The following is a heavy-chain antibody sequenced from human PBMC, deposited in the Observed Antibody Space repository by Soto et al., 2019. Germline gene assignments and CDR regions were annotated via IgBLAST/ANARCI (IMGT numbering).Heavy chain of an antibody. D-gene: IGHD2-2*01. V-gene: IGHV3-49*03. Sequence: HPGGSLRRSCTASGCTFGEYAMSWFRQAPGKGLDWVGFIRSKAYGGTTEYAASVKGRCTISRDDSKSIAYLQMNSLKTQDTAVYYCTVPAERQFFLLSWGPGTLVEASS. J-gene: IGHJ4*02. CDR3: TVPAERQFFLLS. CDR2: IRSKAYGGTT. CDR1: GCTFGEYA.